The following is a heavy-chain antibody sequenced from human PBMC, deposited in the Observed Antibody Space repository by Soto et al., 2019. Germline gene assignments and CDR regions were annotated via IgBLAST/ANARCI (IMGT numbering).Heavy chain of an antibody. Sequence: GASVKVSCKASGYTFTSYGISWVRQAPGQGLEWMGWISAYNGNTNYAQKLQGRVTMTTDTSTSTAYMELRSLRSDDTAVYYCARESWAPPHDAFDIRAQRTTVTVSS. J-gene: IGHJ3*02. CDR2: ISAYNGNT. CDR3: ARESWAPPHDAFDI. V-gene: IGHV1-18*01. CDR1: GYTFTSYG. D-gene: IGHD7-27*01.